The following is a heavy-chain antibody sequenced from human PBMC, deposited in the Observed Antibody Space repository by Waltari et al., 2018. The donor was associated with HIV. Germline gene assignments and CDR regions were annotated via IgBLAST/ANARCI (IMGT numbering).Heavy chain of an antibody. CDR3: ARRQQLTD. D-gene: IGHD6-13*01. CDR1: GFTFSSSW. V-gene: IGHV3-7*01. Sequence: EVRLVESGGGLVQPGGSLRLSCAASGFTFSSSWMTWVRQAPGKGLEWVANIKADGSEIHYVDSVKGRFTISRDNAKNSLYLQMNSLRAEDTAVYYCARRQQLTDWGQGTLVTVSS. CDR2: IKADGSEI. J-gene: IGHJ4*02.